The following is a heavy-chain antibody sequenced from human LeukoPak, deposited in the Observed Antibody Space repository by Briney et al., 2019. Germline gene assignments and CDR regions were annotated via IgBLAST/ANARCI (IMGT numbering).Heavy chain of an antibody. CDR3: TRDAGYYYGHLWFDP. CDR2: ISSSGSTT. J-gene: IGHJ5*02. Sequence: GSLRLSCEVSGFTFSKYEMNWVRQAPGKGLDWVSYISSSGSTTYYAESVKGRFTISRDDAKNSLYLEMSSLRAEDTGIYYCTRDAGYYYGHLWFDPWGQGTLVTVSS. CDR1: GFTFSKYE. V-gene: IGHV3-48*03. D-gene: IGHD3-22*01.